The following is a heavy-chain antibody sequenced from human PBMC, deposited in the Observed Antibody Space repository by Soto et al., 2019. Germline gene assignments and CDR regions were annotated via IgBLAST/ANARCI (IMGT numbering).Heavy chain of an antibody. CDR1: GYTFTSYG. CDR2: ISAYNGNT. CDR3: ARLSIYGDYFRYLDY. Sequence: ASVKVSCKASGYTFTSYGISWVRQAPGQGLEWMGWISAYNGNTNYAQKLQGRVTMTTDTSTSTAYMELRSLRSDDTAVYYCARLSIYGDYFRYLDYWGQGTLVTVSS. J-gene: IGHJ4*02. V-gene: IGHV1-18*01. D-gene: IGHD4-17*01.